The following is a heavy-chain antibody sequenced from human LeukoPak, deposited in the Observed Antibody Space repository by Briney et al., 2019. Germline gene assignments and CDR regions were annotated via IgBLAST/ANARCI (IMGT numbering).Heavy chain of an antibody. CDR1: GGSISTYY. V-gene: IGHV4-59*12. D-gene: IGHD2-2*01. J-gene: IGHJ6*02. CDR3: ARGVPEIDIVVVPATSGYYYGMDV. CDR2: IYDSGST. Sequence: SETLSLTCTVSGGSISTYYWTWIRQPPGKGLEWIGYIYDSGSTNYNPSLKSRVTISVDTSKNQFSLKLSSVTAADTAVYYCARGVPEIDIVVVPATSGYYYGMDVWGQGTTVTVSS.